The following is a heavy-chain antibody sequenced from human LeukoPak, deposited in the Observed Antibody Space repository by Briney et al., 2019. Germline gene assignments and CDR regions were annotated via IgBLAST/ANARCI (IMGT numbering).Heavy chain of an antibody. Sequence: ASVKVSCKASRGTFSSYAISWVRQAPGQGLEWMGGIIPIFGTANYAQKFQGRVTITTDESTSTAYMELSSLRSEDTAVYYCARDSGGRFDPWGQGTLVTVSS. CDR1: RGTFSSYA. CDR3: ARDSGGRFDP. J-gene: IGHJ5*02. V-gene: IGHV1-69*05. D-gene: IGHD3-10*01. CDR2: IIPIFGTA.